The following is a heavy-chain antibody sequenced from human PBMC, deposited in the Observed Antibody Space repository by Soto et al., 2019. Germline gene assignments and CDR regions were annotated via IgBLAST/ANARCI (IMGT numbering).Heavy chain of an antibody. CDR2: IYYSGST. D-gene: IGHD2-15*01. Sequence: SETLSLTCTVSGGSISSGGYYWSWIRQHPGKGLEWIGYIYYSGSTYYNPSLKSRVTISVDTSKNQFSLKLSSVTAADTAVYYCARDTDDCSGGSCYGAWFDPWGQGTLVTVSS. J-gene: IGHJ5*02. V-gene: IGHV4-31*03. CDR3: ARDTDDCSGGSCYGAWFDP. CDR1: GGSISSGGYY.